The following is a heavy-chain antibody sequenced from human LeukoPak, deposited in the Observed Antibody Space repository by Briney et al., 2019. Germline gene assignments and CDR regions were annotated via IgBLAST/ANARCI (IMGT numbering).Heavy chain of an antibody. D-gene: IGHD3-10*01. CDR2: ISYDEVNE. CDR1: GFTFRSYA. Sequence: GGSLRLSCEVSGFTFRSYAMHWVRQAPGKGLEWLAVISYDEVNEYYADPVKGRFTISRDNSKNTLFLQMNSLRPEDTAVYYCARDPTIAFVRGLIPRTWFDTWDQGTLVTVSS. CDR3: ARDPTIAFVRGLIPRTWFDT. V-gene: IGHV3-30-3*01. J-gene: IGHJ5*02.